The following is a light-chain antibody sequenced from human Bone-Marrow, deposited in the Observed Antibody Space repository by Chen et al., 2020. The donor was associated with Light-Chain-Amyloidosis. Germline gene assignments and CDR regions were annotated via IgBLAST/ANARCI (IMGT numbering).Light chain of an antibody. CDR2: EVT. V-gene: IGLV2-14*01. CDR3: SSYTITNTLV. J-gene: IGLJ1*01. CDR1: SSAVGGDNH. Sequence: ALTQPASVACSPRQSTPISCTGTSSAVGGDNHVSWYQPHPDKALKLIIYEVTNPPSWVPVRFSCSKSNNTASLTISGLQTEDEADYFCSSYTITNTLVFGSGTRVTVL.